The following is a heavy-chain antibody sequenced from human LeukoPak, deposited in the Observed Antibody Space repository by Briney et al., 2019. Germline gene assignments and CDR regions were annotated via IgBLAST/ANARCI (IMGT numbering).Heavy chain of an antibody. J-gene: IGHJ3*02. CDR2: IYHSGST. CDR3: ARGIVVVVAATDAFDI. D-gene: IGHD2-15*01. CDR1: GGSISSSNW. Sequence: SETLSLTCAVSGGSISSSNWWSWVRQPPGKGLEWIGEIYHSGSTNYNPSLKSRVTISVDKSKNQFSLKLSSVTAADTAVYYCARGIVVVVAATDAFDIWGQGTMVTVSS. V-gene: IGHV4-4*02.